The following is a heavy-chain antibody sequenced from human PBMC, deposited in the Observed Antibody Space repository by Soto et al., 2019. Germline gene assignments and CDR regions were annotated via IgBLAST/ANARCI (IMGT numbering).Heavy chain of an antibody. CDR2: ISGSGGST. Sequence: EVQLLESGGGLVQPGGSLRLSCAASGFTFSSYAMSWVRQAPGKGLEWVSAISGSGGSTYYADSVKGRFTISRDNSKNTMYLQMNSLRAEDTAVYYCAKDNLKSAADPLYYYYGMDVWGQGTTVTVSS. V-gene: IGHV3-23*01. D-gene: IGHD6-13*01. J-gene: IGHJ6*02. CDR1: GFTFSSYA. CDR3: AKDNLKSAADPLYYYYGMDV.